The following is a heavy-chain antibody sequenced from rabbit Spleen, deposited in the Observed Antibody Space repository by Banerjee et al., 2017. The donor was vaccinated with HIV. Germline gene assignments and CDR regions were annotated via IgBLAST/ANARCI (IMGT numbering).Heavy chain of an antibody. Sequence: QEQLVESGGGLVKPGASLTLTCTASGVSFSSSSYMCWVRQAPGKGLEWIACIYNGDDSTYYASWVNGRFSISKTSSTTVTLQMTSLTAADTATYFCARDAAGREDFNLWGQGTLVTVS. J-gene: IGHJ4*01. D-gene: IGHD4-2*01. CDR2: IYNGDDST. CDR1: GVSFSSSSY. V-gene: IGHV1S45*01. CDR3: ARDAAGREDFNL.